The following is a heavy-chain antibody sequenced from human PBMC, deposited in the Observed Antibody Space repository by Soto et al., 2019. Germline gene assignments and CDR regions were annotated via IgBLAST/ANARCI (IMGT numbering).Heavy chain of an antibody. CDR2: IKQDGSEK. CDR3: ARRHSGSHHYYYYGMDV. J-gene: IGHJ6*02. D-gene: IGHD6-6*01. V-gene: IGHV3-7*05. CDR1: GFTFSSYW. Sequence: EVQLVESGGGLVQPGGSLRLSCAASGFTFSSYWMSWVRQAPGKGLEWVANIKQDGSEKYYVDSVKGRFTISRDNAKNSLYLQMNSLRAEDTAVYYCARRHSGSHHYYYYGMDVWGQGTTVTVSS.